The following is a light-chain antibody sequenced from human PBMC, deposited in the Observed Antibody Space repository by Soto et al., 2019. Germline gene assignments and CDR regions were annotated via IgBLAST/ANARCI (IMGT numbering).Light chain of an antibody. V-gene: IGKV3-11*01. J-gene: IGKJ1*01. CDR3: EQRSNWPVT. Sequence: EIVLTQSPATLSLSPGEGATLSCRASQSVSSYLAWYQQKPGQAPRLLIYDASNRATGIPARFSGSGSGTDFTLIISILVPEDFAVYYFEQRSNWPVTFGLGTKVEV. CDR2: DAS. CDR1: QSVSSY.